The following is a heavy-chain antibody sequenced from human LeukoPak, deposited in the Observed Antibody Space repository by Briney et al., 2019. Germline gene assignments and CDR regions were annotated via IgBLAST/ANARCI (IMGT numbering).Heavy chain of an antibody. Sequence: SVKVPCKASGGTFSSYAISWVRQAPGQGLEWMGGIIPIFGTANYAQKFQGRVTITADKSTSTAYMELSSLRSEDTAVYYCARLDTIFGVVSPYNWFDPWGQGTLVTVSS. J-gene: IGHJ5*02. CDR2: IIPIFGTA. D-gene: IGHD3-3*01. CDR3: ARLDTIFGVVSPYNWFDP. CDR1: GGTFSSYA. V-gene: IGHV1-69*06.